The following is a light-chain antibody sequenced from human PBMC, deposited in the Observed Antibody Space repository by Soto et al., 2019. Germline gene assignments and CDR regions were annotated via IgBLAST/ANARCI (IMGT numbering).Light chain of an antibody. J-gene: IGKJ1*01. CDR1: QTLNGW. CDR2: ATS. V-gene: IGKV1-5*03. CDR3: QQYFKYSWT. Sequence: DIQMTQSPSTLSASVGDRVTITCRASQTLNGWLAWYQQKAGKAPKLLIYATSDLERGVPSRFRGSGSGTEFALTITSLQPDDFATYCCQQYFKYSWTFGPGTKVDIK.